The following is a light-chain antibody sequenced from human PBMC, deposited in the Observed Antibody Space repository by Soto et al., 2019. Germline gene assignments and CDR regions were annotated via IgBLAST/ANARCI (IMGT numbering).Light chain of an antibody. J-gene: IGKJ5*01. CDR2: GAS. V-gene: IGKV3-20*01. CDR1: QSVTSSY. Sequence: EIVMTRSPAKVSMSXGERTTLAVXXSQSVTSSYLAWYQQKPGQAPRLLIYGASSRATGIPDRFSGSGSGTDFTLTISRLEPEDFAVYYCQQYGSSPITFGQGTRLEI. CDR3: QQYGSSPIT.